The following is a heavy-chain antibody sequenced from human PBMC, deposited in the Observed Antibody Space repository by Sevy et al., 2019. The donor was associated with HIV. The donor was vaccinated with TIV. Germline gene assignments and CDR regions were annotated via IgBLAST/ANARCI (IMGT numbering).Heavy chain of an antibody. CDR2: IWYDGSNK. J-gene: IGHJ6*02. D-gene: IGHD1-7*01. V-gene: IGHV3-33*01. Sequence: GGSLRLSCAASGFTFSSYGMHWVRQAPGKGLEWVAVIWYDGSNKYYADSVKGRFTISRDNSKNTLYLQMNSLRAEDTAVYYCARVTGTTKDLTSGMDVWGQGTTVTVSS. CDR3: ARVTGTTKDLTSGMDV. CDR1: GFTFSSYG.